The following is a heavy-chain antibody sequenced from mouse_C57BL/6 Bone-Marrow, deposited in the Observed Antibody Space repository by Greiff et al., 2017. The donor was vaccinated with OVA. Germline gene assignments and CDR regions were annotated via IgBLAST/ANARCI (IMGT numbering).Heavy chain of an antibody. CDR3: SRITTVVAFDY. J-gene: IGHJ2*01. V-gene: IGHV5-6*01. CDR1: GFTFSSYG. CDR2: ISSGGSYT. Sequence: EVKLVESGGDLVKPGGSLKLSCAASGFTFSSYGMFWVRQTPDKRLEWVATISSGGSYTYYPDSVKGRFTISRDNAKNTLYLQMSSLKSEDTAMYYCSRITTVVAFDYWGQGTTLTVSS. D-gene: IGHD1-1*01.